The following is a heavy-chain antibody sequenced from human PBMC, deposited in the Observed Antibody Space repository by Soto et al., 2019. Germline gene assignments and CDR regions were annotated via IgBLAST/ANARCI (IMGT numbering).Heavy chain of an antibody. V-gene: IGHV1-58*01. CDR2: IVVDSGNT. CDR1: GFTFTSSA. CDR3: AARAVAGIGVRYFDY. D-gene: IGHD6-19*01. J-gene: IGHJ4*02. Sequence: SVKISCKASGFTFTSSAVQWARQARGQRLERIGWIVVDSGNTNYAQKFQERVTITRDMSTSTADMELSSLRSEDTAVYYCAARAVAGIGVRYFDYWGQGTLVAVAS.